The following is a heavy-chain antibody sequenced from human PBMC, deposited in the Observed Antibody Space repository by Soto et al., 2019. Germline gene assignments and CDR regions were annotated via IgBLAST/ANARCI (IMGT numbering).Heavy chain of an antibody. J-gene: IGHJ4*02. Sequence: QLQLQESGPGLVKPSETLSLTCTVSGGSISSGSYYWGWIRQPPGKGLEWIGSIYYSGSTYDNPSPKSRVTISVDTSKIQFSLKLSSLTAADTAVYYCARHDGRGWELCLWGQGTLVTVSS. CDR1: GGSISSGSYY. CDR3: ARHDGRGWELCL. V-gene: IGHV4-39*01. CDR2: IYYSGST. D-gene: IGHD1-26*01.